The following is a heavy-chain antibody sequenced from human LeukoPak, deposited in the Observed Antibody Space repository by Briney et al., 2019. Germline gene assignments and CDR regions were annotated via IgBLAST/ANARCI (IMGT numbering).Heavy chain of an antibody. Sequence: GASVKVSCKASGYTFTGYYTHWVRQAPGQGLEWMGWINPNSGGTNYAQKFQGRVTMTRDTSISTAYMELSRLRSDDTAVYYCARELYCSSTSFRDYWGQGTLVTVSS. V-gene: IGHV1-2*02. CDR2: INPNSGGT. CDR3: ARELYCSSTSFRDY. D-gene: IGHD2-2*01. J-gene: IGHJ4*02. CDR1: GYTFTGYY.